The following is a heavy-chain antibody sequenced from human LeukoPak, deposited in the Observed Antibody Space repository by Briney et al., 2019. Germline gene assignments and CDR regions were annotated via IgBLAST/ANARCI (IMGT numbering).Heavy chain of an antibody. CDR1: GYTFTGYY. CDR2: LNPNNGGT. J-gene: IGHJ4*02. D-gene: IGHD1-26*01. CDR3: ARGAHSGSYFLIDY. V-gene: IGHV1-2*02. Sequence: ASVKVSCKASGYTFTGYYMHWVRQAPGQGPEWMGWLNPNNGGTNYAQNFQARVTMTRDTSITTAYMELSRLTSDDTAVYYCARGAHSGSYFLIDYWGQGTLVTVSS.